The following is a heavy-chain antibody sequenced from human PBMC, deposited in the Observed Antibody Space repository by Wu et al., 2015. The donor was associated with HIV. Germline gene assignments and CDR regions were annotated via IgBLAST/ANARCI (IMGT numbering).Heavy chain of an antibody. CDR1: GYTFTGYY. CDR2: INPSVGIT. J-gene: IGHJ4*02. V-gene: IGHV1-46*01. CDR3: ARGTTLGHPGSGSYMYYLDY. Sequence: QVHLVQSGTEVKKPGASVKVSCKASGYTFTGYYMHWVRQAPGQGLAWMGVINPSVGITKYAEKFQGRVTMTSDTSTSTVYMEVSSLRSEDTALYYCARGTTLGHPGSGSYMYYLDYWGQGTLVTVSS. D-gene: IGHD3-10*01.